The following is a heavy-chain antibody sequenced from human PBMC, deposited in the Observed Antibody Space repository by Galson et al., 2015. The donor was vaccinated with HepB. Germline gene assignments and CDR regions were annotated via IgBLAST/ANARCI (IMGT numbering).Heavy chain of an antibody. J-gene: IGHJ4*02. V-gene: IGHV3-48*01. CDR1: DLMFSKYG. CDR3: ARDSGITGADDY. D-gene: IGHD1-14*01. CDR2: IYRNGLTI. Sequence: SLRLSCAASDLMFSKYGMTWVRQAPGKGLEWVSYIYRNGLTIYYADSVKGRFTISRDNAKNSLYLQMNSLRAEDTAVYYCARDSGITGADDYWGQGTLVTVSS.